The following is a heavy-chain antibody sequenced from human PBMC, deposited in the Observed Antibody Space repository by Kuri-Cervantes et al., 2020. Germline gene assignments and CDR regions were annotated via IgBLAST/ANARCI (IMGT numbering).Heavy chain of an antibody. V-gene: IGHV3-74*01. CDR3: ASRNSSSSSDR. CDR1: GFTFSSYW. J-gene: IGHJ5*02. D-gene: IGHD6-6*01. CDR2: ISSDGSST. Sequence: GGSLRLSCAASGFTFSSYWMSWVRQPPGKGLVWVSHISSDGSSTRYADSVKGRFTISRDNAKNSLYLQMNSLRAEDTAVYYCASRNSSSSSDRWGQGTLVTVSS.